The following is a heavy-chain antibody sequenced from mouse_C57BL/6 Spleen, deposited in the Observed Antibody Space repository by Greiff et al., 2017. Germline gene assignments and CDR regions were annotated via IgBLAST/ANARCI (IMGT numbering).Heavy chain of an antibody. J-gene: IGHJ4*01. Sequence: VQLVESGAELMKPGASVKLSCKATGYTFTGYWIEWVKQRPGHGLEWIGEILPGSGSTNYNEKFKGKATFTADTSSNTAYMQLSSLTTEDSAIYYCASGAYYYGSPLDAMDYWGQGTSVTVSS. CDR3: ASGAYYYGSPLDAMDY. V-gene: IGHV1-9*01. CDR2: ILPGSGST. D-gene: IGHD1-1*01. CDR1: GYTFTGYW.